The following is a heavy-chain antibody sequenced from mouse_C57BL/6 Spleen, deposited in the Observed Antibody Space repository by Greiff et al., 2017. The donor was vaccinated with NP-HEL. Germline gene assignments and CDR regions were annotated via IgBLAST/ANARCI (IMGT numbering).Heavy chain of an antibody. J-gene: IGHJ2*01. CDR3: ARRGTVVAPFDY. V-gene: IGHV5-6*02. CDR2: ISSGGSYT. D-gene: IGHD1-1*01. CDR1: GFTFSSYG. Sequence: EVKLMESGGDLVKPGGSLKLSCAASGFTFSSYGMSWVRQTPDKRLEWVATISSGGSYTYYPDSVKGRFTISRDKAKNTLYLQMSSLKSEDTAMYYCARRGTVVAPFDYWGQGTTLTVSS.